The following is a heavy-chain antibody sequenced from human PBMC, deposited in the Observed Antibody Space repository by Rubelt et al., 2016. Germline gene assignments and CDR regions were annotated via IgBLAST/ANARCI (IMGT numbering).Heavy chain of an antibody. J-gene: IGHJ4*02. CDR1: GYTFTGYY. V-gene: IGHV1-2*02. D-gene: IGHD5-24*01. CDR2: INPNTGAT. Sequence: QVQLVQSGAEVKKPGASVKVSCKASGYTFTGYYMHWVRQAPGQGLEWMGWINPNTGATNYVQKFQGRVTMTRETASRTADMDLSSLGSDDTAVYYGAREDGDYWGQGTLVTVSS. CDR3: AREDGDY.